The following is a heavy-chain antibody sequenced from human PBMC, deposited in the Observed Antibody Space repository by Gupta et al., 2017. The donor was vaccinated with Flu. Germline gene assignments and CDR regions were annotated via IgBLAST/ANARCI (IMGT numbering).Heavy chain of an antibody. CDR3: AKAKLGTYQLGIYYYMDV. D-gene: IGHD6-13*01. Sequence: KGLGWVSAISGSTTNTYYADSVKGRFTISRDNSRNTVDLQMNGLRAEDTAIYYCAKAKLGTYQLGIYYYMDVWGIGTTVTVSS. V-gene: IGHV3-23*01. J-gene: IGHJ6*03. CDR2: ISGSTTNT.